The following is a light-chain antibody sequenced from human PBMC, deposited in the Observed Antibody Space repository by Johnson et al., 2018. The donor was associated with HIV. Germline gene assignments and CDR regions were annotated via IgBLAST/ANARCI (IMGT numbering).Light chain of an antibody. J-gene: IGLJ1*01. CDR3: GTWDSRLSVYV. CDR2: ESN. CDR1: SFNIGINF. Sequence: QSVLTQPPSVSAAPGQRVTISCSGSSFNIGINFVSWYQQVPGTAPKLLICESNKRPSGIHNRISGSKSGTSATLGITGLQTGDEAEHYCGTWDSRLSVYVFGTGTKVTVL. V-gene: IGLV1-51*02.